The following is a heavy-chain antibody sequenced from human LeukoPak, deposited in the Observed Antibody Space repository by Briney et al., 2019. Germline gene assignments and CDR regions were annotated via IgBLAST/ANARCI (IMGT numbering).Heavy chain of an antibody. Sequence: GEYLKISCKGSGYSFTSYWIGWVRQMPGKGLEWMGIIYPGDSDTRYSPSFQGQVTISADKSISTAYLQWSSLKASDTAMYYCASLTYYYDSSGMAFDIWGQGTMVTVSS. CDR3: ASLTYYYDSSGMAFDI. CDR2: IYPGDSDT. D-gene: IGHD3-22*01. V-gene: IGHV5-51*01. CDR1: GYSFTSYW. J-gene: IGHJ3*02.